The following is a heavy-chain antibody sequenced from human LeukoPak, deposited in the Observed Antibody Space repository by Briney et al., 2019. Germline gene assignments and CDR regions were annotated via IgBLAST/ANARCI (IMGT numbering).Heavy chain of an antibody. CDR3: AGYSSFVGLPDY. D-gene: IGHD6-19*01. V-gene: IGHV4-4*09. Sequence: PSETLSLTCTVSGGSISSYYWSWIRQPPGKGLEWIGYIYTSGSTNYNPSLKSRVTISVDTSKNQFSLKLSSVTAADTAVYYCAGYSSFVGLPDYWGQGTLVTVSS. CDR1: GGSISSYY. CDR2: IYTSGST. J-gene: IGHJ4*02.